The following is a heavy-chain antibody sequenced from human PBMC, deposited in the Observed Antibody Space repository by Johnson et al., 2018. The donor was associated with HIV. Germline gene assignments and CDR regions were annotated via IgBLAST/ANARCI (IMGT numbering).Heavy chain of an antibody. CDR1: GFTFDDYA. CDR3: ARDIRSVGAPDAFDI. V-gene: IGHV3-9*01. J-gene: IGHJ3*02. Sequence: VQLVESGGGLVQPGRSLRLSCAASGFTFDDYAMHWVRQAPGKGLEWVSGISWNSGSIGYADSVKGRFTISRDNAKNSLYLQMNSLRAEYTAVYYCARDIRSVGAPDAFDIWGQGTMVTVSS. D-gene: IGHD1-26*01. CDR2: ISWNSGSI.